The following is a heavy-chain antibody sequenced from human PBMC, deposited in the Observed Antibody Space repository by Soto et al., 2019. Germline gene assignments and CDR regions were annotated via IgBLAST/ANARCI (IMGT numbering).Heavy chain of an antibody. CDR2: VTDTGLT. CDR1: GDPLGGRWYF. J-gene: IGHJ3*01. CDR3: ARHADTPLIKTPLAFDV. D-gene: IGHD5-18*01. Sequence: QLHPQGSGPGLVKPSGTLSLGCIFTGDPLGGRWYFLGRIRQAPGKGLEVIWTVTDTGLTIYNPFLASRLSVSADKSKNQFSLTLISVTATDAAMYYCARHADTPLIKTPLAFDVWGQGTMVTVSS. V-gene: IGHV4-39*01.